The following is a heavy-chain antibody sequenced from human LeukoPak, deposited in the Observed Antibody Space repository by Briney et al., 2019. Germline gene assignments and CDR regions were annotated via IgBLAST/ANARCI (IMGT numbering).Heavy chain of an antibody. CDR1: GFTFSRFG. CDR3: ARDPVIDY. V-gene: IGHV3-30*02. D-gene: IGHD2-21*01. J-gene: IGHJ4*02. CDR2: IRFDGTVA. Sequence: GGSLRLSCAASGFTFSRFGMHWVRQAPGKGLEWVAFIRFDGTVAEYGDSVKGRFTISRDNAKNLLYLQMNSLRAEDTAVYYCARDPVIDYWGQGTLVTVSS.